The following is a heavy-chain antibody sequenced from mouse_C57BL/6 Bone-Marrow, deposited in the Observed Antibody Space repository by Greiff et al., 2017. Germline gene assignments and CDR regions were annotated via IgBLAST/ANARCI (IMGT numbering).Heavy chain of an antibody. Sequence: VQLQQSGAELARPGASVKLSCKASGYTFTSYGISWVKQRPGQGLEWIGEIYPRSGNTYYNEKFKGKATLTADKSSSTAYMELRSLTSEDSAVYFCARDERIYYDYDGAWFAYWGQGTLVTVSA. CDR2: IYPRSGNT. CDR3: ARDERIYYDYDGAWFAY. J-gene: IGHJ3*01. D-gene: IGHD2-4*01. CDR1: GYTFTSYG. V-gene: IGHV1-81*01.